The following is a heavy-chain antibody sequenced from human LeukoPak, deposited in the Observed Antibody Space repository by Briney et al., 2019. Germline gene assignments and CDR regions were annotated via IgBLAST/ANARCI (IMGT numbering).Heavy chain of an antibody. CDR2: ISGSSSYI. D-gene: IGHD2-2*01. J-gene: IGHJ4*02. Sequence: PGGSLRLSCAASGFTFSSYSMNWVRQAPGKGLEWVSSISGSSSYIYYADSVKGRFTISRDNAKNSLDLQMNSLRAEDTAVYYCARVMGIFVVVPAAPDYWGQGTLVTVSS. CDR3: ARVMGIFVVVPAAPDY. V-gene: IGHV3-21*01. CDR1: GFTFSSYS.